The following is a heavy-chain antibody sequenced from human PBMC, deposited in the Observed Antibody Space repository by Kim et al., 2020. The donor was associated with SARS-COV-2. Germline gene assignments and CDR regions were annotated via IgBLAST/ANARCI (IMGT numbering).Heavy chain of an antibody. CDR1: GFTFSSYS. Sequence: GGSLRLSCAASGFTFSSYSMNWVRQAPGKGLEWVSYISSSSSTIYYADSVKGRFTISRDNAKNSLYLQMNSLRDEDTAVYYCAREGKGGLRGYFDWWDAFDIWGQGTMVTVSS. V-gene: IGHV3-48*02. CDR3: AREGKGGLRGYFDWWDAFDI. J-gene: IGHJ3*02. CDR2: ISSSSSTI. D-gene: IGHD3-9*01.